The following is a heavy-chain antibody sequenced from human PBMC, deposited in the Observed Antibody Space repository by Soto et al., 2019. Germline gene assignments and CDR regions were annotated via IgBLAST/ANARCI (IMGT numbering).Heavy chain of an antibody. Sequence: GGSLRLSCAASGFTFSSYAMSWVRQAPGKGLEWFSAISGSGGSTYYADSVKGRFTISRDNSKNTLYLQMNSLRAEDTAVYYCEKEYEVAAAPEYFQHWGQGTLVTVSS. CDR3: EKEYEVAAAPEYFQH. D-gene: IGHD2-15*01. J-gene: IGHJ1*01. CDR1: GFTFSSYA. V-gene: IGHV3-23*01. CDR2: ISGSGGST.